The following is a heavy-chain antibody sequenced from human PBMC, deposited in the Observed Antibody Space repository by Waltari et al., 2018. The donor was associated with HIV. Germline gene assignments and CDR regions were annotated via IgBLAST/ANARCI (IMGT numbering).Heavy chain of an antibody. D-gene: IGHD1-26*01. CDR3: ARLKGGSYAFDY. J-gene: IGHJ4*02. Sequence: QLQLQESGPGLVKPSETLSLTCTVSGGSISSSSYYWGWIRQPPGKGLEWIGSIYYSGSTDYNPSLKSRVTISVDTSKNQFSRKLSSVTAADTAVYYCARLKGGSYAFDYWGQGTLVTVSS. CDR1: GGSISSSSYY. V-gene: IGHV4-39*07. CDR2: IYYSGST.